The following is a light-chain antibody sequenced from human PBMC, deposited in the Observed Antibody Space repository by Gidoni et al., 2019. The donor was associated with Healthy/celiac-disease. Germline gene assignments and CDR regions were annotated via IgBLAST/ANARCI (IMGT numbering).Light chain of an antibody. CDR2: GAS. J-gene: IGKJ1*01. Sequence: EIVMTQSPATLSVSPGARATLSCRASQSVSSNFAWYQQKPGQAPRLLIYGASTRATGIPARFSGSGSGTEFTLTISSLQSEDFAVYYCQQYNNWLRTFXXXTKVEIK. CDR3: QQYNNWLRT. CDR1: QSVSSN. V-gene: IGKV3-15*01.